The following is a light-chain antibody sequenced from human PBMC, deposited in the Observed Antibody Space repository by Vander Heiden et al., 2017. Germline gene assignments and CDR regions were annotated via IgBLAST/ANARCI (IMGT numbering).Light chain of an antibody. Sequence: QSVLTQPPSVPAAPRQKVTISCSGSTSNIGKNYVCWYQQLPGTAPKLLIYDSYKRPSDIPERFSGSKSGTSATLAITGLQTGDEADYYCGTWDTSLSAYVFGPGTKVTVL. CDR2: DSY. V-gene: IGLV1-51*01. CDR1: TSNIGKNY. CDR3: GTWDTSLSAYV. J-gene: IGLJ1*01.